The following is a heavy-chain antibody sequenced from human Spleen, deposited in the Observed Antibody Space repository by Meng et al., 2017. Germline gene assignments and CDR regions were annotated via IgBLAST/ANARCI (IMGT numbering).Heavy chain of an antibody. CDR1: GYTFTSYC. V-gene: IGHV1-18*01. D-gene: IGHD3-22*01. J-gene: IGHJ3*02. CDR2: ISAYNGNT. Sequence: ASVKVSCKASGYTFTSYCISWVRQAPGQGLEWMGWISAYNGNTNYAQKLQGRVTMTTDTSTSTAYMELRSLRSDDTAVYYCARECAVVVITKGAFDIWGQGTMVTVSS. CDR3: ARECAVVVITKGAFDI.